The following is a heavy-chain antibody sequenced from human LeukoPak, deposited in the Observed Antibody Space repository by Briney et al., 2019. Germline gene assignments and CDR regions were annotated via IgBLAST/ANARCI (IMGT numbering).Heavy chain of an antibody. J-gene: IGHJ5*02. Sequence: GGSLRLSCAASGFTFSTYAMSWVRQAPGKGLEWVSGISGSGGRTYYADSVKGRFTISRDNSKNMLYLQMNTLRAEDTAVYYCASSGNWLDPWGQGTLVTVSS. D-gene: IGHD3-10*01. V-gene: IGHV3-23*01. CDR3: ASSGNWLDP. CDR2: ISGSGGRT. CDR1: GFTFSTYA.